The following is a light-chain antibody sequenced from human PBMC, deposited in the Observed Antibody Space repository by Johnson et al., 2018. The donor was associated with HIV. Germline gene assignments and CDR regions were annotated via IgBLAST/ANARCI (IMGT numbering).Light chain of an antibody. Sequence: QSVLSQPPSVSAAPGQKVTISCSGSSSNIGNNYVSWYQQLPGTAPKLLIYDNNKRPSVIPDRFSGSKSGTSATLGITGLQTGDEADYYCGTWDSSLSYVFGTGTKVTVL. CDR2: DNN. J-gene: IGLJ1*01. CDR1: SSNIGNNY. CDR3: GTWDSSLSYV. V-gene: IGLV1-51*01.